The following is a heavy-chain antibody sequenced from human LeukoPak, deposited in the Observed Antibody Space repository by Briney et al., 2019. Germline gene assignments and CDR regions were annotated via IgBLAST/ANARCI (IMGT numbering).Heavy chain of an antibody. CDR1: GYIFSSYW. J-gene: IGHJ4*02. D-gene: IGHD3-22*01. CDR2: IYPGGSDT. Sequence: GESLKISCKGSGYIFSSYWIGWARQMPGKGLEWMGIIYPGGSDTIYSPPFQGQVTISADKSISTAYVQWNSLRASDTAMYYCARHQYYYDTRAYYTDYWGQGTLVTVSS. V-gene: IGHV5-51*01. CDR3: ARHQYYYDTRAYYTDY.